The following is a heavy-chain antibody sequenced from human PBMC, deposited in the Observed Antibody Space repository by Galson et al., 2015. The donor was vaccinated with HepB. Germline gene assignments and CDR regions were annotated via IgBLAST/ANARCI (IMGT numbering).Heavy chain of an antibody. CDR3: AKEAYYDFWSGSYYYYYMDV. CDR1: GFTFSSYA. D-gene: IGHD3-3*01. CDR2: ISGSGGST. Sequence: SLRLSCAASGFTFSSYAMSWVRQAPGKGLEWVSAISGSGGSTYYADSVKGRFTISRDNSKNTLYLQMNSLRAEDTAVYYCAKEAYYDFWSGSYYYYYMDVWGKGTTVTVSS. V-gene: IGHV3-23*01. J-gene: IGHJ6*03.